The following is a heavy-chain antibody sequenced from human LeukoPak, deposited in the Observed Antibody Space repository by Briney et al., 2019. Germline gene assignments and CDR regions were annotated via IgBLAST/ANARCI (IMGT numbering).Heavy chain of an antibody. D-gene: IGHD3-22*01. CDR1: GGSISSYY. Sequence: SETLSLTCVVSGGSISSYYWSWIRQPPGKGLEWIGYIYYSGSTNYNPSLKSRVTISVDTSKNQFSLKLSSVTAADTAVYYCAREIAYYDSSGYYRSESSFDYWGQGTLVTVSS. CDR3: AREIAYYDSSGYYRSESSFDY. V-gene: IGHV4-59*01. J-gene: IGHJ4*02. CDR2: IYYSGST.